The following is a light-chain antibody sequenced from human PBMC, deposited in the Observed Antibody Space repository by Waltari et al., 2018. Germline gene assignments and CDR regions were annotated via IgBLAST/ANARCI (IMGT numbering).Light chain of an antibody. CDR3: QQRSSWTPHT. CDR1: QSVGTY. V-gene: IGKV3-11*01. CDR2: DAS. Sequence: EIVLTQSPATLSLSPGETATLSCRASQSVGTYLAWYQQKPGQAPRLLIYDASNRATGIPARFRGSGSGTDFTLTISSLDAEDFAVYYCQQRSSWTPHTFGQGARLEIK. J-gene: IGKJ2*01.